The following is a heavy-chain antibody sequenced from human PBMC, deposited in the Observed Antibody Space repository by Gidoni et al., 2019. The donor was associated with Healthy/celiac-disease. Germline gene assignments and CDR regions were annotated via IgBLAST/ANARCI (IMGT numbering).Heavy chain of an antibody. V-gene: IGHV4-31*03. CDR3: AAVIVGATVDY. CDR1: GGSISSGGYY. D-gene: IGHD1-26*01. Sequence: HTESLTCTVSGGSISSGGYYWSWIRQHPGKGLEWIGYIYYSGSTYYNPSLKSRVTISVDTSKNQFSLKLSSVTAADTAVYYCAAVIVGATVDYWGQGTLVTVSS. CDR2: IYYSGST. J-gene: IGHJ4*02.